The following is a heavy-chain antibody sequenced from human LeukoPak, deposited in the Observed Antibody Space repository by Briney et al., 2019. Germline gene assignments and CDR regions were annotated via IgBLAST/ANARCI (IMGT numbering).Heavy chain of an antibody. Sequence: SETLSLTCAVYGGSFSGYYWSWLRQPPGKGLEWIGEINHSRSSNYNPSLKSRVTMSIDTSKNQFSLKLSSVTAADTAVYYCARRKGTSGWAWGSPYYFDYWGQGTLVTVSS. J-gene: IGHJ4*02. CDR2: INHSRSS. D-gene: IGHD6-19*01. V-gene: IGHV4-34*01. CDR3: ARRKGTSGWAWGSPYYFDY. CDR1: GGSFSGYY.